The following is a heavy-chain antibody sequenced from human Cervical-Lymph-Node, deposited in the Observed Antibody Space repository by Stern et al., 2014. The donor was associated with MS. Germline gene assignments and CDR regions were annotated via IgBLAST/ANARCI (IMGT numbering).Heavy chain of an antibody. V-gene: IGHV3-33*01. CDR3: ARGGLWGAYAPMDV. CDR2: IWHDGSIK. Sequence: QLVQSGGGVVQPGRSLRLSCAASGFTFSSYGMHWVRQAPGKGLEWVPVIWHDGSIKQYADSVMGRFTISKDNDRSTLYLQMNSLRAEDTAVYYCARGGLWGAYAPMDVWGQGTTVTVSS. J-gene: IGHJ6*02. CDR1: GFTFSSYG. D-gene: IGHD3-16*01.